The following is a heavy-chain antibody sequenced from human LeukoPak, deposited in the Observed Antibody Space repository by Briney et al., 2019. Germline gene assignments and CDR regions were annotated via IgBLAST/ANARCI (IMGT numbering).Heavy chain of an antibody. D-gene: IGHD5-24*01. Sequence: SVKVSCKASGGTFSSYAISWVRQAPGQGLEWMGGIIPIFGTANYAQKFQGRATITADKSTSTAYMELSSLRSEDTAVYYCARDNSVRDEAWWFSPWGQGTLVTVSS. J-gene: IGHJ5*02. CDR3: ARDNSVRDEAWWFSP. CDR2: IIPIFGTA. CDR1: GGTFSSYA. V-gene: IGHV1-69*06.